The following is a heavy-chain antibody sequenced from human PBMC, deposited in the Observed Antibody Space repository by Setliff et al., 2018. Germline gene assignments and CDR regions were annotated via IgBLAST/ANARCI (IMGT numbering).Heavy chain of an antibody. Sequence: GGSLRLSCATSGFTFSSYGMHWVRQAPGKGLEWVSDIGGGDGTTYYADSVRGRFTISRDSSKNTLYLQMNSLRLEDTAVYYCLVAYTSSWYSSGFDPWGQGTLVTVSS. CDR2: IGGGDGTT. V-gene: IGHV3-NL1*01. J-gene: IGHJ5*02. D-gene: IGHD6-13*01. CDR1: GFTFSSYG. CDR3: LVAYTSSWYSSGFDP.